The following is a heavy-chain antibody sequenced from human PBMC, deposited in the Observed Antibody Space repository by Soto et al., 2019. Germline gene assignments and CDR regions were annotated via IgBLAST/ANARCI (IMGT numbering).Heavy chain of an antibody. Sequence: ASVKVSCKASGYDFTAHDINWVRQASGQGLEWMGWMNPINGATGSARRFQGRVSMTRNTATATAYLELTSLRSDDSAVYYCGRGPSPRAPAGGTPYYYAMDVWGQGTTVTVSS. D-gene: IGHD6-13*01. CDR1: GYDFTAHD. CDR3: GRGPSPRAPAGGTPYYYAMDV. V-gene: IGHV1-8*02. J-gene: IGHJ6*02. CDR2: MNPINGAT.